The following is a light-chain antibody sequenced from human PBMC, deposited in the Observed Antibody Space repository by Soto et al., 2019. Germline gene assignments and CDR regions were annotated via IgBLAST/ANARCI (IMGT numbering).Light chain of an antibody. V-gene: IGKV1-5*03. CDR2: KAS. J-gene: IGKJ3*01. CDR1: QSISSW. Sequence: DIQMTQSPSTLSASVGDRVTITCRASQSISSWLAWYQQNPGKAPKLLIYKASSLESGVPSRFSGSGSGTEFTLTISSLQPDDFATYYCQQYSSYRIFTFGPGTKVDI. CDR3: QQYSSYRIFT.